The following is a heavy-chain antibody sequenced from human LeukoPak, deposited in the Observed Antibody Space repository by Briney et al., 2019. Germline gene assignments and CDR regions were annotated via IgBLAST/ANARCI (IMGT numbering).Heavy chain of an antibody. CDR1: GFTFSSYS. V-gene: IGHV3-21*01. D-gene: IGHD5-18*01. Sequence: PGGSLRLSCAASGFTFSSYSMNWVRQAPGKGLEWVSSIGSSSSYIYYADSVKGRFTISRDNAKNSLYLQMNSLRAEDTAVYYCARQLWLAADYWGQGTLVTVSS. J-gene: IGHJ4*02. CDR3: ARQLWLAADY. CDR2: IGSSSSYI.